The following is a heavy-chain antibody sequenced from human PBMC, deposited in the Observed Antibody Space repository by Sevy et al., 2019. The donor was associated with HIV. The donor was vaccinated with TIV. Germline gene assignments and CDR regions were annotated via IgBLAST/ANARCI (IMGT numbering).Heavy chain of an antibody. J-gene: IGHJ3*02. D-gene: IGHD2-21*01. Sequence: ASVKVSCKSTGYIFSDYNMHWVRQAPGQGLEWMALINPKSGDTIYAQRFRGRVSMTRDTFMSTAYMELSGLTSDNTDVYYCVRESIKAPRNLLCFDIWGRGTMVTV. CDR2: INPKSGDT. CDR3: VRESIKAPRNLLCFDI. CDR1: GYIFSDYN. V-gene: IGHV1-2*05.